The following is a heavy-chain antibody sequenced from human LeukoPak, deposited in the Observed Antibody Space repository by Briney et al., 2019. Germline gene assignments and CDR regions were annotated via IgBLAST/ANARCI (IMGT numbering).Heavy chain of an antibody. Sequence: SETLSLTCAVYGGSFSGYYWSWIRQPPGKGLEWIGEINHSGSTNYNPSLKSRVTISVDTSKNQFSLKLSSVTAADTAVYYCARGGRYYGSGSYRGYNWFDPWGQGTLVTVSS. CDR3: ARGGRYYGSGSYRGYNWFDP. CDR2: INHSGST. D-gene: IGHD3-10*01. V-gene: IGHV4-34*01. CDR1: GGSFSGYY. J-gene: IGHJ5*02.